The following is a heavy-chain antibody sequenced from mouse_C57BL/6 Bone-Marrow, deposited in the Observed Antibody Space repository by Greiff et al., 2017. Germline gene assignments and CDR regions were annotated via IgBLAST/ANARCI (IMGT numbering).Heavy chain of an antibody. CDR2: IDPENGDT. D-gene: IGHD1-1*01. J-gene: IGHJ3*01. CDR1: GFSIKDDY. CDR3: TTRGFYYYGSSSWFAY. Sequence: EVQLQQSGAELVRPGASVKLSCTASGFSIKDDYMHWVKQRPEQGLEWIGWIDPENGDTEYASKFQGKATITADPSSNAAYLQLSSLTSDDTAVYYCTTRGFYYYGSSSWFAYWGQGTLVTVSA. V-gene: IGHV14-4*01.